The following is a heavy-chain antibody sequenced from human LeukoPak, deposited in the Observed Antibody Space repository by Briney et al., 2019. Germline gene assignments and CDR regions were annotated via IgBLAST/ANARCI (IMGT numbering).Heavy chain of an antibody. D-gene: IGHD2-15*01. CDR3: AKGICSGGSCPFDH. CDR2: ISGSGGST. Sequence: PGGSLRLSCAASGFTFSSYAMSWVRQAPGKGLEWVSAISGSGGSTYYADSVKGRFTISRDNSKNTLSLQMNSLRAEDTAVYYCAKGICSGGSCPFDHWGQGTLVTVSS. V-gene: IGHV3-23*01. CDR1: GFTFSSYA. J-gene: IGHJ4*02.